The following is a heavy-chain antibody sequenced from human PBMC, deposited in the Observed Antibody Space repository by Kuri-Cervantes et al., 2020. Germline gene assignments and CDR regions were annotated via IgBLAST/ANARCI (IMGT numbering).Heavy chain of an antibody. D-gene: IGHD6-6*01. Sequence: GESLKISCAASGFPFTNAWMGWVRQAPGKGLEWVSSISSSSSYIYYADSVKGRFTISRDNAKNSLYLQMHSLRAEDTAVYYCAKDMAARSRKFDYWGQGTLVTVSS. V-gene: IGHV3-21*01. CDR2: ISSSSSYI. J-gene: IGHJ4*02. CDR1: GFPFTNAW. CDR3: AKDMAARSRKFDY.